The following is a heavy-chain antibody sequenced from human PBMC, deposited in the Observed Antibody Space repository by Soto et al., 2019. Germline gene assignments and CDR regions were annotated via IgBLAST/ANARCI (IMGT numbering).Heavy chain of an antibody. Sequence: QITLKESGPSLVKPTQTLTLTCTFSGFSLSTSGAGVVWIRQPPGKALEWLGIIYWDDDKRYTPSQRSRISITKDTTKNQVVLTVTNKDPVDTGTYDCAHHIVARTTWFDPRGQVTLVTLSS. J-gene: IGHJ5*02. CDR2: IYWDDDK. V-gene: IGHV2-5*02. CDR1: GFSLSTSGAG. CDR3: AHHIVARTTWFDP. D-gene: IGHD2-21*01.